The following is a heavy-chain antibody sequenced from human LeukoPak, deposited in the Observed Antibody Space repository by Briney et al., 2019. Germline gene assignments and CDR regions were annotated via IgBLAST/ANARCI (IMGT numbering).Heavy chain of an antibody. CDR2: IYHSGST. CDR3: ARDAPVGYSSSWYGY. CDR1: GYSISSGYY. J-gene: IGHJ4*02. Sequence: SETLSLTCAVSGYSISSGYYWGWIRQPPGKGLEWIGSIYHSGSTYYNPSLKSRVTISVDTSKNQFSLKLSSVTAADTAVYYCARDAPVGYSSSWYGYWGQGTLVTVSS. V-gene: IGHV4-38-2*02. D-gene: IGHD6-13*01.